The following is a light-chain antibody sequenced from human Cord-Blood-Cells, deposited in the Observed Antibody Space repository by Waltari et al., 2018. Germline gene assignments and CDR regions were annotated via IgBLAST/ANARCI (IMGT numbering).Light chain of an antibody. CDR2: AAS. CDR1: QSVSSY. Sequence: EIVLTQSPATLSLSPGERATLSCRASQSVSSYLAWYQQKPGQAPRLLIYAASNRATGIPARFSGSGSGTGFTLTISSLEPEDFAVYYCQQRSNWPPFTFGPGTKVDIK. J-gene: IGKJ3*01. V-gene: IGKV3-11*01. CDR3: QQRSNWPPFT.